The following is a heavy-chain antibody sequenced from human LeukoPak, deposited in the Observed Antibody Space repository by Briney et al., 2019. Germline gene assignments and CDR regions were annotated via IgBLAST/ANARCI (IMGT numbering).Heavy chain of an antibody. Sequence: ASVKVSCKASGYTFTSYYIYWVRQAPGQGLEWMGWINPNSGRATYAQKFQGRVTMTRDTSISTAYMELSSLRSDDTAVYYCARDRPQTPGVITPTFDYWGQGTLVTVSS. CDR3: ARDRPQTPGVITPTFDY. CDR1: GYTFTSYY. D-gene: IGHD2-21*01. J-gene: IGHJ4*02. CDR2: INPNSGRA. V-gene: IGHV1-2*02.